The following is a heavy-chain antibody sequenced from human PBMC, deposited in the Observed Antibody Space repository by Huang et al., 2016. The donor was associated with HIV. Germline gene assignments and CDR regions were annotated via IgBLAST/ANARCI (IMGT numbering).Heavy chain of an antibody. CDR3: AKRGMSGTYHLDH. V-gene: IGHV3-23*01. J-gene: IGHJ4*02. CDR2: SSYTGGST. CDR1: GFTFSTYA. Sequence: EVNLLEYGGGLVQPGGSLRLSCAASGFTFSTYAMSWVRQSPGKGLEWVSASSYTGGSTYYTDSVNGRFAISRDNSKNTLFLQMNSLRVEDTAVYYCAKRGMSGTYHLDHWGQGTLVTVSS. D-gene: IGHD1-1*01.